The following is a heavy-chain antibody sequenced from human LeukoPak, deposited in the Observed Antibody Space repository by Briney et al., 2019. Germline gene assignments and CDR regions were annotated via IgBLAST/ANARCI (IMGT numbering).Heavy chain of an antibody. Sequence: GGSLRLSCAASGFIFSDYLVSCVRPAPGEGVEWGGTIMQDESKKHYVDSVKGRFTISRDNAKNSLYLQMYSLGAEDTAVYYCATYVSEDPTAYRHLDYWGQGTLVTVSS. J-gene: IGHJ4*02. CDR1: GFIFSDYL. CDR2: IMQDESKK. CDR3: ATYVSEDPTAYRHLDY. V-gene: IGHV3-7*01. D-gene: IGHD3-10*01.